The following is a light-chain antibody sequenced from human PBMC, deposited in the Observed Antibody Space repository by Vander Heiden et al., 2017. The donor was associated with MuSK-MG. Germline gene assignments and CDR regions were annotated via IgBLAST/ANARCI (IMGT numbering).Light chain of an antibody. J-gene: IGLJ3*02. CDR3: STWDQSLSARV. V-gene: IGLV1-44*01. Sequence: QSALTQEASVSATVGQKVTLSCIGNSNNIGSYAVGWYQQISHGVPKTVMFGNSLPSGITDRFSGSKSGTTASLTISGLQPEDEADYYCSTWDQSLSARVFGGGTKLTVL. CDR1: SNNIGSYA. CDR2: GNS.